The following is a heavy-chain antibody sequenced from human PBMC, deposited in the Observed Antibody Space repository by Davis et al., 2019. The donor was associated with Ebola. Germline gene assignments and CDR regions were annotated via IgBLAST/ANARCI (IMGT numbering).Heavy chain of an antibody. CDR1: GGSFSGYY. CDR2: INHSGST. D-gene: IGHD3-10*01. Sequence: SETLSLTCAVYGGSFSGYYWSWIRQPPGKGLEWIGEINHSGSTYYNPSLKSQITISVDTSKNQFSLRLTSVSAADTAVYYCARGQTYGSMVYGLDVWGQGTKVTVSS. V-gene: IGHV4-34*01. J-gene: IGHJ6*02. CDR3: ARGQTYGSMVYGLDV.